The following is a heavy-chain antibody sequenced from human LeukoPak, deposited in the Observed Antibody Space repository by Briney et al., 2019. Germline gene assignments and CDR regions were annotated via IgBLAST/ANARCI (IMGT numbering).Heavy chain of an antibody. D-gene: IGHD3-3*01. CDR3: ARDPRFFRGGLNWFDP. J-gene: IGHJ5*02. Sequence: GASVKVSCKASGYTFTGYYMHWVRQAPGQGLEWMGWINPNSGGTNYAQKFQGRVTMTRDTSISTAYMELSRLRSDDTAVYYCARDPRFFRGGLNWFDPWGQGTLVTVSS. CDR2: INPNSGGT. CDR1: GYTFTGYY. V-gene: IGHV1-2*02.